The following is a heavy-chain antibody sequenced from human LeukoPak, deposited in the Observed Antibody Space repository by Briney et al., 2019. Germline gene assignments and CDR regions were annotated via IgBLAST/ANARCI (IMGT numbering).Heavy chain of an antibody. CDR1: GFPFSSYS. CDR2: ISGSGGST. CDR3: AKGPSSGWYPGYYYYGMDV. V-gene: IGHV3-23*01. D-gene: IGHD6-19*01. Sequence: GGSLRLSCAASGFPFSSYSMNWVRQAPGKGLEWVSAISGSGGSTYYADSVKGRFTISRDNSKNTLYLQMNSLRAEDTAVYYCAKGPSSGWYPGYYYYGMDVWGQGTTVTVSS. J-gene: IGHJ6*02.